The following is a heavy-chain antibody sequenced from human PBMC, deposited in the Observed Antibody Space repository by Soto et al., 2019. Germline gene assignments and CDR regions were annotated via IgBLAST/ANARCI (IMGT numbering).Heavy chain of an antibody. CDR3: AKDVQFYYDSSGYSWGLPSDAFDI. CDR1: GFTFSNYD. D-gene: IGHD3-22*01. V-gene: IGHV3-30*18. Sequence: PGGSLRLSCAASGFTFSNYDMHWVRQAPGKGLEWVAVISYDGSNKYYADSVKGRFTISRDNSKNTLYLQINSLRAEDTAVFYCAKDVQFYYDSSGYSWGLPSDAFDIWGQGTMVTV. CDR2: ISYDGSNK. J-gene: IGHJ3*02.